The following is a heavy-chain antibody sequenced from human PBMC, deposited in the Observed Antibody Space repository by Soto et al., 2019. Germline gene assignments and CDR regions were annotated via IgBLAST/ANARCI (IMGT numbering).Heavy chain of an antibody. Sequence: SVKVSCKASGGTFSSYAISWVRQAPGQGLEWMGGIIPIFGTANYAQKFQGRVTITADESTSTAYMELSSLRSEDTAVCYCARDWEQQLDREGMDVWGQGTTVTVSS. CDR3: ARDWEQQLDREGMDV. V-gene: IGHV1-69*13. CDR1: GGTFSSYA. D-gene: IGHD6-13*01. CDR2: IIPIFGTA. J-gene: IGHJ6*02.